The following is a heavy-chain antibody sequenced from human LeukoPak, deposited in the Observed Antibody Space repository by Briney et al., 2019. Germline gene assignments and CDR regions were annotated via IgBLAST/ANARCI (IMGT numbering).Heavy chain of an antibody. CDR1: GGSISSGGYY. CDR3: ARGKPEDIVVVPAAPPDACDI. Sequence: SQTLSLTCTLSGGSISSGGYYWSWLRQPPGKGLEWIGYIYHSGSTYYNPSLKSRVTISVDRSKNQFSLKLSSVTAADTAVYYCARGKPEDIVVVPAAPPDACDIWGQGTMVTVSS. CDR2: IYHSGST. D-gene: IGHD2-2*01. V-gene: IGHV4-30-2*01. J-gene: IGHJ3*02.